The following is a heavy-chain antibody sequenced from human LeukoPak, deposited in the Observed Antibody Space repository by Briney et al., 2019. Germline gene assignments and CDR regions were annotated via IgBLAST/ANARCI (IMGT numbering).Heavy chain of an antibody. CDR2: IRFDGSNK. CDR3: ATLDCSGGSCYREVDY. J-gene: IGHJ4*02. CDR1: GFTFSNYG. Sequence: GGSLRLSCAASGFTFSNYGVHWVRQAPGKGLEWVSFIRFDGSNKYYADSVKGRFTISRDNAKNSLYLQMNSLRAEDTAVYYCATLDCSGGSCYREVDYWGQGTLVTVSS. D-gene: IGHD2-15*01. V-gene: IGHV3-30*02.